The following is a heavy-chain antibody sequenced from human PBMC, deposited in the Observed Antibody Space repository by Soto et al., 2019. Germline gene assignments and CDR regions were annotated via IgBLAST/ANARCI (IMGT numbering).Heavy chain of an antibody. CDR3: AGTSVAATGSYYYYGMDV. V-gene: IGHV3-33*01. Sequence: QVQLVESGGGVVQPGRSLRLSCAASGFTFSSYGMHWVRQAPGKGLEWVAVIWYDGSNKYYADSVKGRFTISRDNSKNTLYLQMNSLRAEDTAVYYCAGTSVAATGSYYYYGMDVWGQGTTVTVSS. J-gene: IGHJ6*02. CDR1: GFTFSSYG. D-gene: IGHD2-15*01. CDR2: IWYDGSNK.